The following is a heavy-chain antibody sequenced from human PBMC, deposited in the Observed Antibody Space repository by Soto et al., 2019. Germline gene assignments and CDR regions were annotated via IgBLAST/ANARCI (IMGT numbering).Heavy chain of an antibody. CDR1: GHTFTGYY. D-gene: IGHD1-1*01. Sequence: AAVKVSCKDSGHTFTGYYINWVRQATGQGLEWMGWMSPNSGNTGYAQKFQGRVTMTRNTSISTAYMELSSLRSEDTAVYYCARGNYLRYNWNDGVNGMDVWGQGTTVTVSS. CDR3: ARGNYLRYNWNDGVNGMDV. V-gene: IGHV1-8*02. J-gene: IGHJ6*02. CDR2: MSPNSGNT.